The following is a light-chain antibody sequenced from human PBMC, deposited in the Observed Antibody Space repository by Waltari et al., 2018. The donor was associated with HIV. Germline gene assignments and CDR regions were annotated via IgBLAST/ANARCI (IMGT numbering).Light chain of an antibody. V-gene: IGLV4-69*01. CDR2: INSDGSH. CDR3: QTWGTGIWV. CDR1: SGHSSYT. Sequence: QVVLTQSPSASASLGASVKFTCTLSSGHSSYTIAWHQQQPKKGPRYLMKINSDGSHDKGDGIPDRFSGSSSGAERYLSISSLQSEDEADYYCQTWGTGIWVFGGGTKLTVL. J-gene: IGLJ3*02.